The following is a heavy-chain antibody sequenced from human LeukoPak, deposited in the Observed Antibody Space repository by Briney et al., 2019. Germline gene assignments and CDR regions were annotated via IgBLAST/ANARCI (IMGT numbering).Heavy chain of an antibody. CDR1: GGSVSSGSYY. CDR2: IYYSGST. CDR3: ARWDYYDSSGYPGAFDI. J-gene: IGHJ3*02. Sequence: SETLSLTCTVSGGSVSSGSYYWSWIRQPPGKGLEWIGYIYYSGSTNYNPSLKSRVTISVDTSKNQFSLKLSSVTAADTAVYYCARWDYYDSSGYPGAFDIWGQGTMVTASS. D-gene: IGHD3-22*01. V-gene: IGHV4-61*01.